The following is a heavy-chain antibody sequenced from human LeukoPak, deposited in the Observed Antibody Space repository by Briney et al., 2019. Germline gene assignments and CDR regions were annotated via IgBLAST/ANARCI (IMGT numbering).Heavy chain of an antibody. CDR2: TSGSGGST. V-gene: IGHV3-23*01. CDR1: GFTFSSYA. Sequence: GGSLRLSCAASGFTFSSYAMGWVRQAPGKGLEWVSATSGSGGSTYYADSVKGRFTISRDNSKNTLYLQMNSLRAEDTAVYYCAKGRGSSGYYFDYWGQGTLVTVSS. J-gene: IGHJ4*02. D-gene: IGHD3-22*01. CDR3: AKGRGSSGYYFDY.